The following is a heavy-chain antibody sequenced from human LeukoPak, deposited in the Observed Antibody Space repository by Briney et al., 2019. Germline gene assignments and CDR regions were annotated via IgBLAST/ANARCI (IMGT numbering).Heavy chain of an antibody. Sequence: GGSLRLSCAASGFTFSSYWMHWVRQAPGKGLEWVSLISWDGGSTYYADSVKGRFTISRDNSKNSLYLQMNSLRTEDTALYYCARSSSGWYYFDYWGQGTLVTVSS. CDR2: ISWDGGST. CDR3: ARSSSGWYYFDY. V-gene: IGHV3-43*01. D-gene: IGHD6-19*01. CDR1: GFTFSSYW. J-gene: IGHJ4*02.